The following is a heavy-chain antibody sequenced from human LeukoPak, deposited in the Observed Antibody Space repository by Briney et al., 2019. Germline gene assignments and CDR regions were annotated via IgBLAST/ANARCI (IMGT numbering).Heavy chain of an antibody. CDR3: GRLFYDFWSGHYYYYMDV. CDR1: GGSISSTSYY. Sequence: SETLSLTCTASGGSISSTSYYWGWLRQPPGMGLVWIGSIYYSGSTYYNPSLKSRVTISVDTYKNQFSLKLSSVTAADTAVYYCGRLFYDFWSGHYYYYMDVWGKGTTVTVSS. V-gene: IGHV4-39*01. D-gene: IGHD3-3*01. CDR2: IYYSGST. J-gene: IGHJ6*03.